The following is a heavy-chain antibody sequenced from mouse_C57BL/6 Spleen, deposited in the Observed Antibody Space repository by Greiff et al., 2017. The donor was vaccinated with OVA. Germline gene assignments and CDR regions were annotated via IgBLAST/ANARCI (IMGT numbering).Heavy chain of an antibody. CDR2: ISAGGSYT. V-gene: IGHV5-4*01. CDR3: ARGSDAMDY. Sequence: EVQLQESGGGLVKPGGSLKLSCAASGFTFSSYAMSWVRQTPEKRLEWVATISAGGSYTYYPDNVKGRFTISRDNAKNNLYLQMSHLKSEDTAMYYCARGSDAMDYWGQGTSVTVSS. J-gene: IGHJ4*01. CDR1: GFTFSSYA.